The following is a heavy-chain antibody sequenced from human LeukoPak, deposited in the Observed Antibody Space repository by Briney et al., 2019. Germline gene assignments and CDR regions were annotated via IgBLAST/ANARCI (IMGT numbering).Heavy chain of an antibody. D-gene: IGHD2-21*01. Sequence: SVKVSCKASGGTFSSYAISWVRQAPGQGLEWMGGIIPIFGTANYAQKFQGRVTITADESTSTAYMELSSLRSEDTVVYYCARGLYCGGDCYYYFDYWGQGTLVTVSS. CDR3: ARGLYCGGDCYYYFDY. V-gene: IGHV1-69*13. J-gene: IGHJ4*02. CDR2: IIPIFGTA. CDR1: GGTFSSYA.